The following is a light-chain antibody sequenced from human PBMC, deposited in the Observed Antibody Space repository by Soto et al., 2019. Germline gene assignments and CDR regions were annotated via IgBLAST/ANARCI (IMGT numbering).Light chain of an antibody. V-gene: IGKV3-20*01. CDR1: QSVSSNY. J-gene: IGKJ5*01. CDR3: QHYVSPPIT. Sequence: ESVLTQSPGTLSLSPGERATLSCRASQSVSSNYLAWYRQKPGQAPRLLVYGASSRATGISDRFSGSGSGTDFTLTISRLEPEDFAVYYCQHYVSPPITFGQGTRLEIK. CDR2: GAS.